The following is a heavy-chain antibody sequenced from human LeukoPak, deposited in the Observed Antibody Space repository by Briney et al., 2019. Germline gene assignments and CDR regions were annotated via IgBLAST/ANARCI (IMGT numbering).Heavy chain of an antibody. D-gene: IGHD3-22*01. J-gene: IGHJ4*02. V-gene: IGHV3-7*01. CDR3: ARGGYYYDSSGYYAY. CDR1: EFTFSSYW. Sequence: GGSLRLSCVASEFTFSSYWMSRVRQAPGKGLEWVANIKGDGSEKKYVDSVKGRFTISRDNAKNSLYLQMNSLRAEDTAVYYCARGGYYYDSSGYYAYWGQGTLVTVSS. CDR2: IKGDGSEK.